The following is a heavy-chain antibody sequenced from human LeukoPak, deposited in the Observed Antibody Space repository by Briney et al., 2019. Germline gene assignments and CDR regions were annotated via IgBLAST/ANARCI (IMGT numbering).Heavy chain of an antibody. CDR2: IIPILGIA. CDR3: ASPRGGSYYVADY. V-gene: IGHV1-69*04. CDR1: GGTFSSYA. J-gene: IGHJ4*02. Sequence: ASVKVSCKASGGTFSSYAISWVRQAPGQGLEWMGRIIPILGIANYAQKFQGRVTITADKSTSTAYMELSSLRSEDTAVYYWASPRGGSYYVADYWGQGTLVTVAS. D-gene: IGHD1-26*01.